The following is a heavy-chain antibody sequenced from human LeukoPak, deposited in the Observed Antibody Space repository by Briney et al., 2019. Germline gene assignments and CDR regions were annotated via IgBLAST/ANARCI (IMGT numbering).Heavy chain of an antibody. J-gene: IGHJ4*02. D-gene: IGHD6-13*01. Sequence: SETLSLTCSVSRVSISSHYWSWFRQPPGKGLEWIGYIYYSGSTNSNPSLKSRVTTSVDTSKNQFSLRLSSVTAADTAVYYCARLSSIATAQDWGQGTLVTVSS. CDR3: ARLSSIATAQD. CDR1: RVSISSHY. V-gene: IGHV4-59*08. CDR2: IYYSGST.